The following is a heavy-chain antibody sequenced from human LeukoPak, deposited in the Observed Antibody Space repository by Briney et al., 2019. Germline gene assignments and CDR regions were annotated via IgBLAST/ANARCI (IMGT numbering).Heavy chain of an antibody. J-gene: IGHJ4*02. D-gene: IGHD2-15*01. CDR1: GGSISSGSYY. V-gene: IGHV4-61*02. CDR2: IYTSGST. Sequence: QTLSLTCTVSGGSISSGSYYWSWIRQPAGKGLEWIRRIYTSGSTNYNPSLKSRVTISVDTSKNQFSLKLSSVTAADTAVYYCARGAVVVAALLTPFDYWGQGTLVTVSS. CDR3: ARGAVVVAALLTPFDY.